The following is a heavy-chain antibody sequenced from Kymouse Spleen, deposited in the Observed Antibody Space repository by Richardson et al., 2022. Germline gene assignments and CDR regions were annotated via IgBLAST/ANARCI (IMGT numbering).Heavy chain of an antibody. CDR3: AKGGVITMVRGVIDYYGMDV. D-gene: IGHD3-10*01. J-gene: IGHJ6*02. CDR2: ISYDGSNK. Sequence: QVQLVESGGGVVQPGRSLRLSCAASGFTFSSYGMHWVRQAPGKGLEWVAVISYDGSNKYYADSVKGRFTISRDNSKNTLYLQMNSLRAEDTAVYYCAKGGVITMVRGVIDYYGMDVWGQGTTVTVSS. CDR1: GFTFSSYG. V-gene: IGHV3-30*18.